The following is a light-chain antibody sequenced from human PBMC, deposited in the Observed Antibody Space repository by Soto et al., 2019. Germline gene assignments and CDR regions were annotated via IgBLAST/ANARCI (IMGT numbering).Light chain of an antibody. J-gene: IGKJ4*01. CDR1: QSVSTY. V-gene: IGKV3-11*01. CDR3: QQHSNWPPT. Sequence: EIVLTQSPATLPLSPREGATLACRASQSVSTYLAWYQQKSGQPPRLLIYDTSKRATGIPARFSGTRSGTASTLAITSLEPEDLAGYYCQQHSNWPPTFGGGTKVEIK. CDR2: DTS.